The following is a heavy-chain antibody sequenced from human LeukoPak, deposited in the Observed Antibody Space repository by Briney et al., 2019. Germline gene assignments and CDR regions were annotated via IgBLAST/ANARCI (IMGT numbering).Heavy chain of an antibody. J-gene: IGHJ6*02. CDR2: ISAYNGNT. CDR3: ARGYCSSTSCYSYYYYGMDV. CDR1: GYTFTSYG. V-gene: IGHV1-18*01. D-gene: IGHD2-2*01. Sequence: GASVKVSCKASGYTFTSYGISWVRQAPGQGLEWMGWISAYNGNTNYAQKLQGRVTMTTDTSTSTAYMELRSLRSDDTAVYYCARGYCSSTSCYSYYYYGMDVWGQGTTVTVSS.